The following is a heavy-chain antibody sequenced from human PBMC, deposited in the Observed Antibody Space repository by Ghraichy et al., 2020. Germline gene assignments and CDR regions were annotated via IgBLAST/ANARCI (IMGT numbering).Heavy chain of an antibody. CDR3: ASARGYYKTLGPKRPGFLVDL. CDR1: GGSISSGGYY. Sequence: SETLSLTCTVSGGSISSGGYYWSWIRQHPGKGLEWIGYIYYSGSTYYNPSLKSRVTISVDTSKNQFSLKLSSVTAADTAVYYCASARGYYKTLGPKRPGFLVDLWGRGTLVTVSS. V-gene: IGHV4-31*03. D-gene: IGHD3-22*01. CDR2: IYYSGST. J-gene: IGHJ2*01.